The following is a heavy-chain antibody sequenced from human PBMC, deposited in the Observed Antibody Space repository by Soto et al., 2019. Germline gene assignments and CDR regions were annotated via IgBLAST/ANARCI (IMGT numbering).Heavy chain of an antibody. CDR1: GGSISSGGYY. CDR3: ARDRECSGGTCYNYFDY. V-gene: IGHV4-31*03. D-gene: IGHD2-15*01. CDR2: IYYSGST. J-gene: IGHJ4*02. Sequence: SETLSLTCTVSGGSISSGGYYWSWIRQHPGKGLEWIGYIYYSGSTYYNPSLKSRVTISIDTSKNQFSLKLSSVTAADTAVYYCARDRECSGGTCYNYFDYWGQGTLVTVSS.